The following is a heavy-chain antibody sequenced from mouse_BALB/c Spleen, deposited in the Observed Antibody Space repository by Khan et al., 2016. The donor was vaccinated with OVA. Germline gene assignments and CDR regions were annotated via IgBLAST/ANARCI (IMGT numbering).Heavy chain of an antibody. V-gene: IGHV1S56*01. CDR1: DYPFTRYY. CDR2: IYPGNIYN. D-gene: IGHD2-14*01. J-gene: IGHJ3*01. Sequence: QVQLQQSGPELVKPGASVRLSCKASDYPFTRYYIHWVKQRPGQGLEWIGWIYPGNIYNNYTARFKGTATLTADKSSSTAYMHISSLISEDSAVYCCARGGYVAFAYWGQGTLGTGSA. CDR3: ARGGYVAFAY.